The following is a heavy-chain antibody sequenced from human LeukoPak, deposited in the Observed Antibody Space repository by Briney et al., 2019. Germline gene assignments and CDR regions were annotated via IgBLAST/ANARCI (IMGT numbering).Heavy chain of an antibody. Sequence: GESLKISCKASGYSFTRNWIGWVRQMPGKGLEWMGIIYPGDSDTRYSPSFQGQVTISADKSISTAYLQWSSLKASDTAMYYCARLPLNYPRASPLGYWGQGTLVTVSS. J-gene: IGHJ4*02. CDR1: GYSFTRNW. CDR3: ARLPLNYPRASPLGY. V-gene: IGHV5-51*01. D-gene: IGHD1-7*01. CDR2: IYPGDSDT.